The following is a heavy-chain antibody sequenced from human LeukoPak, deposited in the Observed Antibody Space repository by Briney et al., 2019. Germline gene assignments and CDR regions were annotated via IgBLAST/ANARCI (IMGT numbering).Heavy chain of an antibody. D-gene: IGHD2-15*01. CDR3: FAAYCSGGACYDYFDS. V-gene: IGHV3-15*01. CDR1: GFTFTTYE. J-gene: IGHJ4*02. Sequence: GGSLRLSCAASGFTFTTYEMHWVRQAPGKGLEWVGRIKGNADGGTIDYAAPVKGRFTISKDDSKNTLFLQMNSLIAEDTALYYCFAAYCSGGACYDYFDSWGQGALVTVSS. CDR2: IKGNADGGTI.